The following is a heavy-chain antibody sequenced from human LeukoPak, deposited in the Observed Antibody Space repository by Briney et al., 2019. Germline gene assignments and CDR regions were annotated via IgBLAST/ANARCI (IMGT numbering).Heavy chain of an antibody. CDR2: IYHSGST. Sequence: SETLSLTCTVSGGSLSSGGYYWSWIRQPPGKGLEWIGYIYHSGSTYHNPSLKSRVTISVDRSKNQFSLKLSSVTAADTAVYYCARALSSSWAFDYWGQGTLVTVSS. CDR3: ARALSSSWAFDY. V-gene: IGHV4-30-2*01. D-gene: IGHD6-13*01. J-gene: IGHJ4*02. CDR1: GGSLSSGGYY.